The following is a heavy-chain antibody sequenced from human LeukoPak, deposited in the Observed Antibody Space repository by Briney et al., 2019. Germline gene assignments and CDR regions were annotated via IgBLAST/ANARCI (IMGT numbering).Heavy chain of an antibody. V-gene: IGHV5-51*01. CDR3: ARRGSTAEWFDP. CDR1: GYSFTTYW. Sequence: GESLKISCKGSGYSFTTYWIGWVRQLPGKGLEWMGTIYPGDADTRYSPSFQGQDTISADKSITTAYLQWSSLKASDTAIYYCARRGSTAEWFDPWGQGTLVTVSS. J-gene: IGHJ5*02. D-gene: IGHD5/OR15-5a*01. CDR2: IYPGDADT.